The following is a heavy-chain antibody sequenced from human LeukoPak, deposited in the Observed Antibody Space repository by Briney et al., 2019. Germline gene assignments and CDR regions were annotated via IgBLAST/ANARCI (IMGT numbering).Heavy chain of an antibody. CDR2: INHSGST. Sequence: SETLSLTCAVYGGSFSGYYWSWIRQPPGKGLEWIGEINHSGSTNYNPSLKSRVTISVDTSKNQFSLKLSSVTAADTAVYYCARASVVRGVIIYYFDYWGQGTLVTVSS. V-gene: IGHV4-34*01. CDR1: GGSFSGYY. D-gene: IGHD3-10*01. CDR3: ARASVVRGVIIYYFDY. J-gene: IGHJ4*02.